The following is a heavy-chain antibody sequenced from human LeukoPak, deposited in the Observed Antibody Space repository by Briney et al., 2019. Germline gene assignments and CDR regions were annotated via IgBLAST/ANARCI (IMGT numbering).Heavy chain of an antibody. CDR2: IYTSGST. D-gene: IGHD6-13*01. Sequence: SETLSLTCTVSGGSISSYYRSWIRQPAGKGLEWIGLIYTSGSTNYNPSLKSRVTMSVDTSKNQFSLKLSSVTAADTAVYYCAREVRAYSSSWYVFDYWGQGTLVTVSS. CDR3: AREVRAYSSSWYVFDY. J-gene: IGHJ4*02. CDR1: GGSISSYY. V-gene: IGHV4-4*07.